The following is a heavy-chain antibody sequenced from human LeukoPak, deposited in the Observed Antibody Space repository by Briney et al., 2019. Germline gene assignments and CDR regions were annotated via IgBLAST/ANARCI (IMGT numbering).Heavy chain of an antibody. V-gene: IGHV4-34*01. CDR3: ARAEVAFDI. Sequence: SETLSLTCAVYGGSFSGYYWSWIRQPPGKGLEWIGEINHSGSTNYNPSLKSRVTISVDTSKNQFSLKLSSVTAADTAVYYCARAEVAFDIWGQGTIVTVSS. J-gene: IGHJ3*02. CDR2: INHSGST. CDR1: GGSFSGYY.